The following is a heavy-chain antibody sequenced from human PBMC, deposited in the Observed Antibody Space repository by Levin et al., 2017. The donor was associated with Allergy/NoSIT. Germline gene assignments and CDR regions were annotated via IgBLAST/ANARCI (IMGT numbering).Heavy chain of an antibody. CDR3: ARDNIGLPDAFDI. J-gene: IGHJ3*02. Sequence: GGSLRLSCAASGFTFDDYAMHWVRQAPGKGLEWVSGISWNSGSIGYADSVKGRVTISRDNAKNSLYLQMNSLRTEDTALYYCARDNIGLPDAFDIWGQGTMVILSS. CDR2: ISWNSGSI. V-gene: IGHV3-9*01. CDR1: GFTFDDYA.